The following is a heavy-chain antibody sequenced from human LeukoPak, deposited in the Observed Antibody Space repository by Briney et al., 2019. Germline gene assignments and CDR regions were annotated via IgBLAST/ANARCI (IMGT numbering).Heavy chain of an antibody. D-gene: IGHD6-13*01. Sequence: QAGGSLRLSCAASGFTFDDYAMHWVRQAPGKGPERVSGISWNSGSIGYADSVKGRFTISRDNAKNSLYLQMNSLRAEDTALYYCAKDIRRAAAVIWGQGTMVTVSS. CDR1: GFTFDDYA. J-gene: IGHJ3*02. CDR2: ISWNSGSI. CDR3: AKDIRRAAAVI. V-gene: IGHV3-9*01.